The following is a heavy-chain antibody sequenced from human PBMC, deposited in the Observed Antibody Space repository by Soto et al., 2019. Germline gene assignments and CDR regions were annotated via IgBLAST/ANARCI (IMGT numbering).Heavy chain of an antibody. Sequence: PGGSLRLSCAASGFTFSNYAMSWVRQAPGKGLEWVSSISDSGGSTYYADSVKGRFSISRDNSKNTLYLQMNSLRAEDTAVYYCAKFEYGEWEPPFYYFYAMDVWGQGTTVTVSS. J-gene: IGHJ6*02. D-gene: IGHD1-26*01. CDR3: AKFEYGEWEPPFYYFYAMDV. CDR2: ISDSGGST. V-gene: IGHV3-23*01. CDR1: GFTFSNYA.